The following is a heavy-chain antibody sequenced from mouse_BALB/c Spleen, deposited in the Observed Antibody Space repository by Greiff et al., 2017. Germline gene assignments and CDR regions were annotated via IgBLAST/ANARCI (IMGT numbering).Heavy chain of an antibody. D-gene: IGHD1-2*01. J-gene: IGHJ4*01. CDR1: GFTSSSLG. CDR3: ARFITEFYAMDY. Sequence: EVKLVESGGGLVQPGGSRKLSCAASGFTSSSLGMHWARQAPEKGLEWVAYISSGSSTIYYADTVKGRFTISRDNPKNTLFLQMTSLRSEDTAMYYCARFITEFYAMDYWGQGTSVTVSS. CDR2: ISSGSSTI. V-gene: IGHV5-17*02.